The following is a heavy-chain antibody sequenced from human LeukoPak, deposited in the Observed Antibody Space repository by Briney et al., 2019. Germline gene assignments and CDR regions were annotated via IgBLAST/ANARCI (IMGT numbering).Heavy chain of an antibody. D-gene: IGHD1-26*01. Sequence: PSETLSLTCTVSGGSISSSSYYWGWIRQPPGKGLEWIGSIYYSGSTYYNPSLKSRVTISVDTSKNQFSLKLSSVTAADTAVYCCASHPVSGSYLLDYWGQGTLVTVSS. CDR2: IYYSGST. J-gene: IGHJ4*02. V-gene: IGHV4-39*01. CDR1: GGSISSSSYY. CDR3: ASHPVSGSYLLDY.